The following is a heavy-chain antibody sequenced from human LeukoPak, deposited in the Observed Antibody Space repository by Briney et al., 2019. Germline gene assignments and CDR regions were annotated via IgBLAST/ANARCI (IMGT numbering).Heavy chain of an antibody. Sequence: GRSLRLSCAASGLTFRRHGMHWVRKAPGKGLAWVAVIWYDGSNKCYADSVKGRFTISRDNSKNTLYLQMNSLRVEDTAVYYCARDLEGYYGMDVWGQGTTVIVSS. V-gene: IGHV3-33*01. CDR2: IWYDGSNK. CDR1: GLTFRRHG. J-gene: IGHJ6*02. CDR3: ARDLEGYYGMDV.